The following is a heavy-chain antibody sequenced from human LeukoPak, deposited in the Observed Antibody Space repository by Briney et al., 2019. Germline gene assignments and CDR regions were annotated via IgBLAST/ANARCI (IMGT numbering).Heavy chain of an antibody. CDR1: GGSISSYY. Sequence: SETLSLTCTVSGGSISSYYWSWIRQPPGKGLEWIGYIYYSGSTNYNPSLRSQVTISVDTSKNQFSLKLSSVTAADTAVYYCARVRGYKIKGSWFDPWGQGTLVTVSS. CDR3: ARVRGYKIKGSWFDP. CDR2: IYYSGST. J-gene: IGHJ5*02. V-gene: IGHV4-59*01. D-gene: IGHD5-24*01.